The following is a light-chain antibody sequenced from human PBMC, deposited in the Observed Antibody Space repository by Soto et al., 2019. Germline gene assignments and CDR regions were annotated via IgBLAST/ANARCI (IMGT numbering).Light chain of an antibody. CDR2: AAS. CDR1: QSISSY. V-gene: IGKV1-39*01. Sequence: DIQMTQSPSSLSASVGDRVTITCRASQSISSYLNWYQQKPGKAPKLLIYAASSLQSGVPSRFSGSGSGTDFTLTISSLQPEDFATYYCPQSYSTPSTFGQGPKLEIK. CDR3: PQSYSTPST. J-gene: IGKJ2*02.